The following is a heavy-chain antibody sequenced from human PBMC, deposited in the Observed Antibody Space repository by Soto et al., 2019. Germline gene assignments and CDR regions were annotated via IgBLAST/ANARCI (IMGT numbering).Heavy chain of an antibody. Sequence: QVQLQQSGPGLVKPSQTLSLTCAISGDSVSSNSAAWNWIRQSPSRGLEWLGRTYYRSKWYNDYAVSVKSRITINPDTSKNQYSLQLNSVTPEDTAVYYCAREDIVVVVAATDYYYYGMDVWGQGTTVTVSS. V-gene: IGHV6-1*01. J-gene: IGHJ6*02. CDR3: AREDIVVVVAATDYYYYGMDV. D-gene: IGHD2-15*01. CDR2: TYYRSKWYN. CDR1: GDSVSSNSAA.